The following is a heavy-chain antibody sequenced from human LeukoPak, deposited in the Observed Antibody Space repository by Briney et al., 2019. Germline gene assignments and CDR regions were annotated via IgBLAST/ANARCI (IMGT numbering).Heavy chain of an antibody. J-gene: IGHJ4*02. CDR2: IYYSGST. Sequence: SEALSLTCTVSGGSISSYYWSWIRQPPGKGLEWIGYIYYSGSTNYNPSLKSRVTISVDTSKNLFSLKLSSVTAADTAVYYCARVRYSYGTYYFDYWGQGTLVTVSS. CDR3: ARVRYSYGTYYFDY. CDR1: GGSISSYY. V-gene: IGHV4-59*01. D-gene: IGHD5-18*01.